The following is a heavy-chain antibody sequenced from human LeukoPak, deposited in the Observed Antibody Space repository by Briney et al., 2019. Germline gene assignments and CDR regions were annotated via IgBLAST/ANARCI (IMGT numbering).Heavy chain of an antibody. D-gene: IGHD4-17*01. V-gene: IGHV4-34*01. CDR1: GVSFNDYY. CDR2: INHSGYT. J-gene: IGHJ4*02. Sequence: SETLSLTCAVSGVSFNDYYWSWVRQTPGKGLEWIGEINHSGYTNDSPSLKSRVILSIDTSRKQFSLNLRSVTVADTGIYYCARMTTGHDYWGQGTLVTVSS. CDR3: ARMTTGHDY.